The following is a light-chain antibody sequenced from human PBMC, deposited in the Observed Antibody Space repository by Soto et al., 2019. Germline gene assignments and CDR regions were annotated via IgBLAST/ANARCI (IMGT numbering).Light chain of an antibody. CDR1: ERIRDA. J-gene: IGKJ1*01. CDR2: AAS. CDR3: LQHNSYPQT. V-gene: IGKV1-17*01. Sequence: DIHETQSPPSLSTSIGQSHTITWRTCERIRDALGWYQQKPGKAPKRLIYAASSLQSGVPSRFSGSGSGTEFTLTISSLQPEDFATYYCLQHNSYPQTFGQGTKVEIK.